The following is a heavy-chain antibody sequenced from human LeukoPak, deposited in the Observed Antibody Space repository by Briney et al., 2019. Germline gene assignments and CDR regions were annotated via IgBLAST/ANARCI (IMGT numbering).Heavy chain of an antibody. V-gene: IGHV3-23*01. CDR3: AKVAVGMVRGVINY. CDR2: ITDSGSAT. CDR1: GFTFSSYA. J-gene: IGHJ4*02. Sequence: GGSLRLSCAASGFTFSSYAMSWVRQAPGRGLEWVSSITDSGSATYYADSVKGRFTISRDNSKNTLYLQMNSLRAEDTAVYYCAKVAVGMVRGVINYWGQGTLVTVSS. D-gene: IGHD3-10*01.